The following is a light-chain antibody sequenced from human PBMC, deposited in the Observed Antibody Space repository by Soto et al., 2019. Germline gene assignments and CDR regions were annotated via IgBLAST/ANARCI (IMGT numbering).Light chain of an antibody. CDR1: SSDVGSYNF. Sequence: QSVLTQPASVSGSPGQSITISCTGTSSDVGSYNFVSWYQQHPGKASKLMIYEVSKWPSGVSNRFSGSKSGNTASLTISGLQAEDEADYYCCSYAGSSSFYVFGTGTKVTVL. CDR2: EVS. CDR3: CSYAGSSSFYV. V-gene: IGLV2-23*02. J-gene: IGLJ1*01.